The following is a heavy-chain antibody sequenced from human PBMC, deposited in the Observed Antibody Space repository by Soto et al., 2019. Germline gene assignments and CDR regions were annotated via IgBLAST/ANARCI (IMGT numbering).Heavy chain of an antibody. CDR1: GGCISSYY. CDR3: ARRYGGTFDF. D-gene: IGHD2-15*01. V-gene: IGHV4-59*08. Sequence: SETLALTCTVSGGCISSYYWSWIRQPPGKGLEWIGYIYYSGSTNYNPSLKSRVTISVDTSKNQFSLKLSSVTAADTAVYYCARRYGGTFDFWGQGTLVTVSS. J-gene: IGHJ4*02. CDR2: IYYSGST.